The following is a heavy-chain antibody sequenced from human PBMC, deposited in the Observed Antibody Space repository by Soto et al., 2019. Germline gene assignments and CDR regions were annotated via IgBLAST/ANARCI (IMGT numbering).Heavy chain of an antibody. V-gene: IGHV1-69*06. CDR1: EDTFRNYA. D-gene: IGHD3-10*01. CDR2: IIPIFGTA. J-gene: IGHJ4*02. Sequence: QVELVQSGAEVKKPGSSVKVSCQASEDTFRNYAISWVRQAPGQGLEWMGGIIPIFGTANYAQKFQGRVTITADTSANTVYLELSSLRSEGTAVYYCARGSKDSYPGSRIFDFWGRGTLVTVSS. CDR3: ARGSKDSYPGSRIFDF.